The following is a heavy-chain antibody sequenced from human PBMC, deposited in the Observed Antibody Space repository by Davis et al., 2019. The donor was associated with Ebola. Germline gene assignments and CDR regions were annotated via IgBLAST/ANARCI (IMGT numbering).Heavy chain of an antibody. Sequence: MPSETLSLTCPVPGGSISSYYWSWIRQPAGKGLEWIGRIYTSGSTNYNPSLKSRVTMSVDTSKNQFSLKLSSVTAADTAVYYCARGRGWLRSNWFDPWGQGTLVTVSS. V-gene: IGHV4-4*07. D-gene: IGHD5-12*01. J-gene: IGHJ5*02. CDR2: IYTSGST. CDR3: ARGRGWLRSNWFDP. CDR1: GGSISSYY.